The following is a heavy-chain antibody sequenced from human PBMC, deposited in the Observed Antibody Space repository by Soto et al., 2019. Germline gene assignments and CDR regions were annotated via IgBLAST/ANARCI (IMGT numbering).Heavy chain of an antibody. J-gene: IGHJ4*02. V-gene: IGHV3-33*01. Sequence: GGSLRLSCAASGFTFSSYGMHWVRQAPGKGLEWVAVIWYDGSNKYYADSVKGRFTISRDNSKNTLYLQMNSLRAEDTAVYYCARVAIADTWPSYFDYWGQGTLVTVSS. CDR3: ARVAIADTWPSYFDY. D-gene: IGHD6-13*01. CDR2: IWYDGSNK. CDR1: GFTFSSYG.